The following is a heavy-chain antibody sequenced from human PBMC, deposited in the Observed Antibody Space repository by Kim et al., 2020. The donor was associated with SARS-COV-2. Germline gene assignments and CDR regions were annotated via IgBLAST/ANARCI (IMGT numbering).Heavy chain of an antibody. Sequence: GGSLRLSCAASGFTFSSYAMSWVRQAPGKGLEWVSAISGSGGSTYYADSVKGRFTISRDNSKNTLYLQMNSLRAEDTAVYYCAKVLRRAAAGTPGYFDYWGQGTLVTVSS. J-gene: IGHJ4*02. CDR1: GFTFSSYA. D-gene: IGHD6-13*01. V-gene: IGHV3-23*01. CDR3: AKVLRRAAAGTPGYFDY. CDR2: ISGSGGST.